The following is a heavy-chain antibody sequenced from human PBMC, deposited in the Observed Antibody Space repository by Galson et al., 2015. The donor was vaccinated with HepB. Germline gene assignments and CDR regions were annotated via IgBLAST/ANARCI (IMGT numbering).Heavy chain of an antibody. CDR3: AYSPTAMVAPYFDY. CDR2: ISYDGSNK. Sequence: SLRLSCAASGFTFSSYAMHWVRQAPGKGLEWVAVISYDGSNKYYADSVKGRFTISRDNSKNTLCLQMNSLRAEDTAVYYCAYSPTAMVAPYFDYWGQGTLVTVSS. CDR1: GFTFSSYA. V-gene: IGHV3-30*04. J-gene: IGHJ4*02. D-gene: IGHD5-18*01.